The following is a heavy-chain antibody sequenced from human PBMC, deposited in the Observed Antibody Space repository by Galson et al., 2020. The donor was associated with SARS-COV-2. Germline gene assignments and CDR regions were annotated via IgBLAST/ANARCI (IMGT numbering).Heavy chain of an antibody. J-gene: IGHJ4*02. CDR2: IRDTGTT. D-gene: IGHD3-16*01. CDR1: GGSINSYS. CDR3: ARHVRGSYYRFDS. V-gene: IGHV4-59*08. Sequence: ETSETLSLTCTVSGGSINSYSWSWIRRPPGKGLDWFGHIRDTGTTTDNASLKSRVTISVDTSENQLSLRLSSVTAADTALYYCARHVRGSYYRFDSWGQGTLVIVSS.